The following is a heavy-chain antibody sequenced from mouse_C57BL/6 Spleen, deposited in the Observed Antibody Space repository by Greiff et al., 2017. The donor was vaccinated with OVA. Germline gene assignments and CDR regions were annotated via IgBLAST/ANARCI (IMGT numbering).Heavy chain of an antibody. CDR1: GYTFTSYW. D-gene: IGHD1-1*01. V-gene: IGHV1-52*01. J-gene: IGHJ1*03. CDR3: AIYGSSRDWYFDV. CDR2: IDPSDSET. Sequence: VQLQQPGAELVRPGSSVKLSCKASGYTFTSYWMHWVKQRPIQGLEWIGNIDPSDSETHYNQKFKDKATLTVDKSSSTAYMQLSSLTSEDSAVYYCAIYGSSRDWYFDVWGTGTTVTVSS.